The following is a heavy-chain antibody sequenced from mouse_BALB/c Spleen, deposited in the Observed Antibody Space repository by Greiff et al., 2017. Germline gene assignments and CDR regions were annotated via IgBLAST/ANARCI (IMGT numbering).Heavy chain of an antibody. CDR1: GYTFTSYW. CDR3: ARYDPYYYAMDY. J-gene: IGHJ4*01. Sequence: QVQLQQSGAELVKPGASVKMSCKASGYTFTSYWMHWVKQRPGQGLEWIGTIDPSDSYTSYNQKFKGKATLTVDTSSSTAYMQLSSLTSEDSAVYYCARYDPYYYAMDYWGQGTSVTVSS. V-gene: IGHV1S127*01. CDR2: IDPSDSYT. D-gene: IGHD2-3*01.